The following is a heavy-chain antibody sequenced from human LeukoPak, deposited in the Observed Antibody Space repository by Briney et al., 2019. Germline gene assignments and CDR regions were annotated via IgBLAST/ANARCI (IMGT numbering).Heavy chain of an antibody. D-gene: IGHD2-15*01. CDR1: GFTFNNYA. V-gene: IGHV3-23*01. CDR2: MSGSGDST. Sequence: GGSLRLSCAASGFTFNNYAMSWVRQAPGKGLEWVSTMSGSGDSTHYATSMKGRFTISRDNSKNTLYMQRSSLRVEDTAVYYCVKGCSYTGCYTSEKWGQGALVTVSS. J-gene: IGHJ4*02. CDR3: VKGCSYTGCYTSEK.